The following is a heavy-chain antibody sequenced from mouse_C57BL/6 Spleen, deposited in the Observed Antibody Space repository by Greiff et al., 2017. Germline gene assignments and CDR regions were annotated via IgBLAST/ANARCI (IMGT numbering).Heavy chain of an antibody. D-gene: IGHD2-3*01. CDR2: INPSNGGT. V-gene: IGHV1-53*01. J-gene: IGHJ4*01. CDR3: ARWLLLFYAMDY. Sequence: QVQLQQPGTELVKPGASVKLSCKASGYTFTSYWMHWVKQRPGQGLEWIGNINPSNGGTNYNEKFKSKATLTVDKSSSSAYMQLSSLTSEDSAVYYCARWLLLFYAMDYWGQGTSVTVSS. CDR1: GYTFTSYW.